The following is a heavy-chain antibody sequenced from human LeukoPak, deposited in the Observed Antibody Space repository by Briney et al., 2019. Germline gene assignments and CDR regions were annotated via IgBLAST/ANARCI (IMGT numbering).Heavy chain of an antibody. Sequence: PSQTLSLTCTVSGGSISRGDYYWSWIRQPPGKGLEWIGYIYYSGSTDYNPSLKSRVTISVDTSKNQFSLKLSSVTAADTAVYYCARDLDYDLPYYYYMDVWGKGTTVTVSS. J-gene: IGHJ6*03. D-gene: IGHD3-3*01. V-gene: IGHV4-30-4*01. CDR2: IYYSGST. CDR1: GGSISRGDYY. CDR3: ARDLDYDLPYYYYMDV.